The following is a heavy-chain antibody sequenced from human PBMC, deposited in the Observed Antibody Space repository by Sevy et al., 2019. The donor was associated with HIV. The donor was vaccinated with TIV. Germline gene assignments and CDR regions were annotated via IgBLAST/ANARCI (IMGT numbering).Heavy chain of an antibody. Sequence: SETLSLTCTVSGDSINTYYWSWIRQPPGKGLEWIGYVSHSGNTNYNPSPKSRVSMSVDTSTNQFTLKVKSVTAADTAVYDCARLRWDLVVVPGATPGCYFDSWGQGTLVTVSS. J-gene: IGHJ4*02. CDR2: VSHSGNT. CDR1: GDSINTYY. D-gene: IGHD2-2*02. V-gene: IGHV4-59*08. CDR3: ARLRWDLVVVPGATPGCYFDS.